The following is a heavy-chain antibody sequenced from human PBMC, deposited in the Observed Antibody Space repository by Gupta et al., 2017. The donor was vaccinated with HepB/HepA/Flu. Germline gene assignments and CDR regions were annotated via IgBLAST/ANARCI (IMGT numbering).Heavy chain of an antibody. Sequence: QVQLVQSGAEVKKPGSSVKVSCKASGGTFSTYPISWVRQAPGQGLEWMGGIIPMFGTANYAQKFQGGVTITADTSTSTAYMELSSLRSEDTAVYYCAEDGGGFGAYMDVWGKGTTVTVSS. CDR2: IIPMFGTA. J-gene: IGHJ6*03. CDR3: AEDGGGFGAYMDV. V-gene: IGHV1-69*06. D-gene: IGHD3-10*01. CDR1: GGTFSTYP.